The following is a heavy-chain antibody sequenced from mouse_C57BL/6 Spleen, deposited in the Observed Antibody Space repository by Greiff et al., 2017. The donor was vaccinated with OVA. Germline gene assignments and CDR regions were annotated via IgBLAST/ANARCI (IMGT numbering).Heavy chain of an antibody. CDR1: GYTFTDYY. J-gene: IGHJ2*01. V-gene: IGHV1-26*01. CDR3: ARSLDL. Sequence: EVQLQQSGPELVKPGASVKISCKASGYTFTDYYMNWVKQSHGKSLEWIGDINPKNGGTSYKQKFKGKATLTVDKSSSTAYMELRSLTSEDSAVYYCARSLDLWGQGTTLTVSS. CDR2: INPKNGGT.